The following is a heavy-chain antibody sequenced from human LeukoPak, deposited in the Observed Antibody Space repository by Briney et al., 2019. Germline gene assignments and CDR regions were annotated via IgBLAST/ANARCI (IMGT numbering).Heavy chain of an antibody. J-gene: IGHJ4*02. CDR3: ARVLRAASWRSYDY. CDR1: GDSVSNSLYY. Sequence: SETLSLTCTVSGDSVSNSLYYWSWIRQPPGKGLEWIGYIYYNGGTNYNPSLKSRVTISIDTSTNQFSLRLNSMTAADTAVYYCARVLRAASWRSYDYWGQGTLVTVSS. D-gene: IGHD5-18*01. CDR2: IYYNGGT. V-gene: IGHV4-61*01.